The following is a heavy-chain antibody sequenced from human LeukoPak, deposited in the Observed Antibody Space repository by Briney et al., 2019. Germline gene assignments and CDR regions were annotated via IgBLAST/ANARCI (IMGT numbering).Heavy chain of an antibody. V-gene: IGHV5-10-1*01. Sequence: GESLRISCKGSGYDFSTHWISWVRQMPGKGLEWMGRIDPSASYINYSPSFQGHVSISADKSIDTVYLQWNSLKASDTAMYYCARRVGNYASFDYWGQGTLVIVSS. CDR3: ARRVGNYASFDY. CDR1: GYDFSTHW. CDR2: IDPSASYI. J-gene: IGHJ4*02. D-gene: IGHD1-26*01.